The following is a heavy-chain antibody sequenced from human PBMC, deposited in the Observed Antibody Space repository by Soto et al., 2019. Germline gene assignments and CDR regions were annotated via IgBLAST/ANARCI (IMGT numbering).Heavy chain of an antibody. J-gene: IGHJ4*02. CDR3: AKPYPDYDFWSGYIDY. CDR1: GFTFSSYG. D-gene: IGHD3-3*01. V-gene: IGHV3-30*18. Sequence: GGSLRLSCAASGFTFSSYGMHWVRQAPGKGLEWVAVISYDGSNKYYADSVKGRFTISRDNSKNTLYLQMNSLRAEDTALYYCAKPYPDYDFWSGYIDYWGQGTLVTVSS. CDR2: ISYDGSNK.